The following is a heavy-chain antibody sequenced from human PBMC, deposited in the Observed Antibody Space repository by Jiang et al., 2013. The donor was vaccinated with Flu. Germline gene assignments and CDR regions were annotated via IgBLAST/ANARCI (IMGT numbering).Heavy chain of an antibody. CDR3: ARHRYGDNFFRD. CDR2: IYYSGTT. Sequence: PGLVKPSETLSLTCTVSGGSFNIYYWSWIRQPPGKGLEWLGYIYYSGTTNYNPSLKSRVTMSVDTSRRQFSLKLTSVTAADTAVYFCARHRYGDNFFRDWGQGTLVTVSS. V-gene: IGHV4-59*08. D-gene: IGHD4-17*01. J-gene: IGHJ4*02. CDR1: GGSFNIYY.